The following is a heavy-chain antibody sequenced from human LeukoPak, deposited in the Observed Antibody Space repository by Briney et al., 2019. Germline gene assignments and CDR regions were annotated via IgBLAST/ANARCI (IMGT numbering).Heavy chain of an antibody. J-gene: IGHJ5*02. V-gene: IGHV1-69*04. CDR1: GGTFSSYA. CDR3: ARARYCSSTSCYSWFDP. Sequence: ASVKVSCKASGGTFSSYAISWVRQAPGQGLEWMGRIIPIFGMANYAQKFQGRVTITADKSTSTAYMELSSLRSEDTAVYYCARARYCSSTSCYSWFDPWGQGTLVTVSS. D-gene: IGHD2-2*02. CDR2: IIPIFGMA.